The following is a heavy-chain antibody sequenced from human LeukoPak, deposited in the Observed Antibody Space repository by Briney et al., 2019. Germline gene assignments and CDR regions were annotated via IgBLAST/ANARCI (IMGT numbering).Heavy chain of an antibody. CDR2: ISFDGSNH. V-gene: IGHV3-30*04. CDR3: ARPVREQWLYDAFDT. J-gene: IGHJ3*02. Sequence: GGSLRLSCAASGFTFTTYVMHWVRQAPGKGLEWVSFISFDGSNHYYADSVKGRFTISRDNSKSMLYLQMNSLRPEDTAVYFCARPVREQWLYDAFDTWGQGTMVTVSS. D-gene: IGHD6-19*01. CDR1: GFTFTTYV.